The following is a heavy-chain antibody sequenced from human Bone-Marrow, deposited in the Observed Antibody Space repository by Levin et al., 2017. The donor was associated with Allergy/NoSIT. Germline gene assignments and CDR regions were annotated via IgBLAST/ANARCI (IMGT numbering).Heavy chain of an antibody. J-gene: IGHJ5*02. V-gene: IGHV4-59*01. Sequence: SETLSLTCTVSGDSISSFYWSWIRQPPGKGMEWIGYIYHSGSTDYNPSLKSRVTISVDTSKNQFSLKLSSVTAADTAVYYCARAVLRGGFGKILYNWFGPWGQGTLVTVSS. CDR2: IYHSGST. CDR1: GDSISSFY. CDR3: ARAVLRGGFGKILYNWFGP. D-gene: IGHD3-10*01.